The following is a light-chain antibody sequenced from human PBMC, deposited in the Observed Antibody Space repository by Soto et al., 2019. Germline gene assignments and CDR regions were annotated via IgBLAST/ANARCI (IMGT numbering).Light chain of an antibody. V-gene: IGKV3-11*01. CDR3: QQRSDWPIT. CDR2: DAS. CDR1: QSVSRF. J-gene: IGKJ5*01. Sequence: EVVLTQSPATLSLSPGERATLSCRASQSVSRFLAWYQQKPGQAPRLLIFDASNRATGIPARFSASASGTDFTLTISSLESEDSAVYYCQQRSDWPITFGQGTRLDI.